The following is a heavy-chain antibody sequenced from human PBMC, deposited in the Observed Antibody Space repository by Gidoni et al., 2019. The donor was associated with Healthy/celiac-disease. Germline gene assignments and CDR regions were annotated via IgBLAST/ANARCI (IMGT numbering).Heavy chain of an antibody. V-gene: IGHV3-23*01. CDR2: ISGSGDGT. D-gene: IGHD3-10*01. Sequence: EVQLLESGGGLVQPGGSLRLSCAASGFTFSSYAMSWVRQAPGKGLEWVSAISGSGDGTYYADSVKGRFTISRDNSRNTLFLQMNSLRAEDTAVYYCAKGWAYYYGSGSYPELPFDYWGQGTLVTVSS. CDR3: AKGWAYYYGSGSYPELPFDY. CDR1: GFTFSSYA. J-gene: IGHJ4*02.